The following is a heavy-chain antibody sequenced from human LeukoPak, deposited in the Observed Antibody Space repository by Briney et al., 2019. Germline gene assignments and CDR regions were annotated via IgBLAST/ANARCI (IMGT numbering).Heavy chain of an antibody. CDR3: ARVQDGGNWWTAFDI. V-gene: IGHV3-7*01. Sequence: GSLRLSCAASGFTFNTYWMTWVRQAPGKGPEWVANIKQDGSQKYFVDSVKGRFTISRDNAKNSLYLQMNSLRVEDTAVYFCARVQDGGNWWTAFDIWGLGTMVTVSS. D-gene: IGHD4-23*01. J-gene: IGHJ3*02. CDR1: GFTFNTYW. CDR2: IKQDGSQK.